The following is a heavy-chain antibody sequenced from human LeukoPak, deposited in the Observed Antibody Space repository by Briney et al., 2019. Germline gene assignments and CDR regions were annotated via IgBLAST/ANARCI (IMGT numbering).Heavy chain of an antibody. D-gene: IGHD2-2*01. V-gene: IGHV4-38-2*02. J-gene: IGHJ5*02. CDR3: ASVLCSSTSCYPNWFDP. Sequence: SETLSLTCTVSGYSISSGYYWGWIRQPPGKGLEWIGSIYHSGSTYYNPSLKSRVTISVDTSKNQFSLKLSSVTAADTAVYYCASVLCSSTSCYPNWFDPWGQGTLVTVSS. CDR1: GYSISSGYY. CDR2: IYHSGST.